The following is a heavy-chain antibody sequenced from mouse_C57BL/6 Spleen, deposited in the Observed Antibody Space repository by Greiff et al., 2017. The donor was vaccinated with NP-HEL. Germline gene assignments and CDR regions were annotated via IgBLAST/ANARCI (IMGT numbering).Heavy chain of an antibody. D-gene: IGHD1-1*01. J-gene: IGHJ4*01. Sequence: QVQLQQPGAELVKPGASVKLSCKASGYTFTSYWMQWVKQRPGQGLEWIGEIDPSDSYTNYNQKFKGKATLTVDTSSSTAYMQLSSLTSEDSAVYYCASLYYYGRRAMDYWGQGTSVTVSS. CDR3: ASLYYYGRRAMDY. CDR2: IDPSDSYT. V-gene: IGHV1-50*01. CDR1: GYTFTSYW.